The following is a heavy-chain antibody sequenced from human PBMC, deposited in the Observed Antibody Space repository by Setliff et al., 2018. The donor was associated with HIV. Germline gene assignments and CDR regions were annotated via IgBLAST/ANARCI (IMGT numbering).Heavy chain of an antibody. Sequence: GGSLRLSCSASGFIFKNTWMSWVRQAPGKGLEWVGRIKIKTGGGTTDYTAPVKGRFTISRDDSKNTLYLQMNSLKTEDTAVYYCTTSWITDGYTFGPRKYYFDYWGQGTLVTVSS. CDR3: TTSWITDGYTFGPRKYYFDY. D-gene: IGHD5-18*01. CDR1: GFIFKNTW. J-gene: IGHJ4*02. V-gene: IGHV3-15*01. CDR2: IKIKTGGGTT.